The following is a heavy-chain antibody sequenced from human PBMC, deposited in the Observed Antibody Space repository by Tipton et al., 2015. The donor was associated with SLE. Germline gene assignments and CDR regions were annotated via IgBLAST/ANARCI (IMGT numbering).Heavy chain of an antibody. D-gene: IGHD3-10*01. V-gene: IGHV1-46*01. CDR1: GFSFTGYY. Sequence: QLVQSGPEVKRPGASVKVSCGASGFSFTGYYMHWVRQAPGQGLEWMGIINLSSGRTSDAQKLQGRVTMTRDTSTSTIYMELSSLRSEDTAVYYCARGRIYNVRGRPYYWGQGTLVIVSS. CDR2: INLSSGRT. CDR3: ARGRIYNVRGRPYY. J-gene: IGHJ4*02.